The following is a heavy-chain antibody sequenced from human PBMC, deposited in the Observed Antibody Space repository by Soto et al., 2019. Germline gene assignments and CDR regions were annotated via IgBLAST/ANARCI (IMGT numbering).Heavy chain of an antibody. J-gene: IGHJ6*02. CDR3: TRPNYYDSSGYDGMDV. CDR1: GFTFSGSA. Sequence: EVQLVESGGGLVQPGGSLKLSCAASGFTFSGSAMHWVRQASGKGLEWVGRIRSKANSYATAYAASVKGRFTISRDDSKNTAYLQMNSLKTEDTAVYYCTRPNYYDSSGYDGMDVWGQGTTVTVSS. CDR2: IRSKANSYAT. V-gene: IGHV3-73*02. D-gene: IGHD3-22*01.